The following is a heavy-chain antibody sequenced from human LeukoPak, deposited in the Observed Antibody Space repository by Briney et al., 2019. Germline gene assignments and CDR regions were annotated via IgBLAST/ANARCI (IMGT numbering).Heavy chain of an antibody. CDR2: INHSGST. Sequence: SETLSLTCAVYGGSFSDYFWSWIRQPPGKGLEWIGEINHSGSTNYNPSLKSRVTISVDTSKNQFSLKLSSVTAADTAVYYCARGGRGYSYGYRRSAWWFDPWGQGTLVTVSS. D-gene: IGHD5-18*01. CDR1: GGSFSDYF. CDR3: ARGGRGYSYGYRRSAWWFDP. J-gene: IGHJ5*02. V-gene: IGHV4-34*01.